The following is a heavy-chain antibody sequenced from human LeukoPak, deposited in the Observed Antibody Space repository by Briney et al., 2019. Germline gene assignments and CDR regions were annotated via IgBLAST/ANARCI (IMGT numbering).Heavy chain of an antibody. CDR2: ISADGKNK. D-gene: IGHD4-11*01. Sequence: GGSLRLSCATSGFTFSSYSMSWVRQAPGKGLEWVAVISADGKNKNCADSVKGRFTISRDKSTLYLEMNNPKPEDTALYYCARDVGKDTITTEIAYWGQGTLVTVSS. CDR3: ARDVGKDTITTEIAY. V-gene: IGHV3-30*04. CDR1: GFTFSSYS. J-gene: IGHJ4*02.